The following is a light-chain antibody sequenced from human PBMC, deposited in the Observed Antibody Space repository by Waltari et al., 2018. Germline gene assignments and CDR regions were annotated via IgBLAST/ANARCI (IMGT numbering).Light chain of an antibody. J-gene: IGLJ2*01. CDR3: QVFDASSDVL. V-gene: IGLV3-21*02. CDR1: NIGGKS. Sequence: SYMVTQPPSVSVAPGQTATISCEGNNIGGKSVHWYQLRPGQAPVLVGHDDSDRPSGIPERFAGSNSGNAATLTISRVEAGDEADYHCQVFDASSDVLFGGGTKLTVL. CDR2: DDS.